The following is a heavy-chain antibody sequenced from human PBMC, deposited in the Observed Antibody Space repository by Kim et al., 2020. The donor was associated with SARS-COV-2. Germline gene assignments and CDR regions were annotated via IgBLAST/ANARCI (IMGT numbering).Heavy chain of an antibody. V-gene: IGHV4-59*08. D-gene: IGHD3-10*01. J-gene: IGHJ6*02. Sequence: SETLSLTCTVSGGSISSYYWSWIRQPPGKGLEWIGYIYYSGSTNYNPSLKSRVTISVDTSKNQFSLKLSSVTAADTAVYYCARQLMVRGVIISYYYGMDVWGQGTTVTVSS. CDR3: ARQLMVRGVIISYYYGMDV. CDR1: GGSISSYY. CDR2: IYYSGST.